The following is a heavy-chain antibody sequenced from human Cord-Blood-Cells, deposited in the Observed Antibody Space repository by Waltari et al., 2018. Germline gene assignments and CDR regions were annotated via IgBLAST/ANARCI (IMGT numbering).Heavy chain of an antibody. V-gene: IGHV4-59*08. J-gene: IGHJ2*01. CDR1: GGSTSSYS. Sequence: QVQLQESGPGLVKPSETLSLTCTVPGGSTSSYSWTWIRQPPGKGLEWIGYIYYSGSTNYNPSLKSRVTISVDTSKNQFSLKLSSVTAADTAVYYCARHLSTANNWYFDLWGRGTLVTVSS. CDR3: ARHLSTANNWYFDL. D-gene: IGHD6-13*01. CDR2: IYYSGST.